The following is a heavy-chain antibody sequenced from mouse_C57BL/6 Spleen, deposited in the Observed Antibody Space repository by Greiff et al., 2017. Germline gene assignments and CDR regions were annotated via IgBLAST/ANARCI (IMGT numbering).Heavy chain of an antibody. D-gene: IGHD2-3*01. J-gene: IGHJ4*01. Sequence: VQLQQSGPGLVAPSPSLSITCTVSGFSLTSYGVHWVRQPPGKGLEWLVVIWSAGSTTYNSALKSRLSISKDNSKSEVFLTMNSLQTDDTAMYYCARHDGYYVGAMDYWGQGTSVTVSS. V-gene: IGHV2-6-1*01. CDR2: IWSAGST. CDR1: GFSLTSYG. CDR3: ARHDGYYVGAMDY.